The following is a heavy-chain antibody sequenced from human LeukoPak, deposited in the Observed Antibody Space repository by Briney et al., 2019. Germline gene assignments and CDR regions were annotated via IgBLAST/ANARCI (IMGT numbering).Heavy chain of an antibody. CDR3: ARGGPSMRVRRYYYMDV. CDR1: GGSISSSSYY. Sequence: PSETLSLTCTVSGGSISSSSYYWGWIRQPPGKGLEWIGSIYYSGSTYYNPSLKSRVTISVDTSKNQFSLKLSSVTAADTAVYYCARGGPSMRVRRYYYMDVWGKGTTVTVSS. J-gene: IGHJ6*03. CDR2: IYYSGST. V-gene: IGHV4-39*01.